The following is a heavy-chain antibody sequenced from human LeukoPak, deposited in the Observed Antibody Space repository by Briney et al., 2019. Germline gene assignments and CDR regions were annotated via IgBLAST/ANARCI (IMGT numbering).Heavy chain of an antibody. CDR3: ARASPAGFNL. J-gene: IGHJ2*01. CDR2: IRGDGIVT. Sequence: GGSLRLSCVASEFTFSNYWIHWVRQAPGKGLVWVSRIRGDGIVTNYADSVEGRFTVSRDNAKNTVHLQMNSLRDDDTAVYYCARASPAGFNLWGRGTLVTVSS. V-gene: IGHV3-74*01. CDR1: EFTFSNYW.